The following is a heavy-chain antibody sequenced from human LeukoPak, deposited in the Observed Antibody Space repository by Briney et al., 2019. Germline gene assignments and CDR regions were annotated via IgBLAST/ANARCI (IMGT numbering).Heavy chain of an antibody. CDR3: ARRSGSGSYIDY. Sequence: ASVKVSCKASGYTFTSNGITWVRQAPGQGLEWVGWISAYNGQTNYAQSLQGRVAMTTDTSTSTAYMELRSLRSDDTAVYYCARRSGSGSYIDYWGQGTLVTVSS. V-gene: IGHV1-18*01. CDR1: GYTFTSNG. J-gene: IGHJ4*02. D-gene: IGHD3-10*01. CDR2: ISAYNGQT.